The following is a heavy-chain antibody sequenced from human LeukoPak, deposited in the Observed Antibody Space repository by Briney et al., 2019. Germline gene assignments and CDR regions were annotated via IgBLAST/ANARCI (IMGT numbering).Heavy chain of an antibody. CDR2: INHSGIT. D-gene: IGHD2-2*03. CDR3: ARDPVGYCSSTSCRDYYYGMDV. J-gene: IGHJ6*02. V-gene: IGHV4-34*01. CDR1: GGSFSGYY. Sequence: SETLSLTCAVYGGSFSGYYWSWIRQPPGKGLEWIGEINHSGITNYNPSLKSRVTISVDTSKNQFSLKLSSVTAADTAVYYCARDPVGYCSSTSCRDYYYGMDVWGQGTTVTVSS.